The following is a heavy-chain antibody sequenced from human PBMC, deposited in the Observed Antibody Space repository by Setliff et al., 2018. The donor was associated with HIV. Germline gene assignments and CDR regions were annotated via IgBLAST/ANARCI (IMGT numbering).Heavy chain of an antibody. V-gene: IGHV7-4-1*01. D-gene: IGHD3-3*01. Sequence: VKVSCKASGYSLTSYSINWVRQAPGQGLEWMGYINTNTGNPTYAQGFTGRFVFSVDTPVSTAYLQIFSLKAEDTAVYYCTRDHTPPPNYDFWSGQIDLRNIFYYMDVWGTGSPVTVSS. CDR1: GYSLTSYS. CDR2: INTNTGNP. CDR3: TRDHTPPPNYDFWSGQIDLRNIFYYMDV. J-gene: IGHJ6*03.